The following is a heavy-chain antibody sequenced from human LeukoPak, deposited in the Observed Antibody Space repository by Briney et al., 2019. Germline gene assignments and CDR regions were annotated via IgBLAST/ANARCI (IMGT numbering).Heavy chain of an antibody. CDR2: IYPGDSDT. CDR3: ARRLKGFNRVFVY. J-gene: IGHJ4*02. V-gene: IGHV5-51*01. CDR1: GSTFNDYW. D-gene: IGHD3-10*01. Sequence: GESLKISCKGSGSTFNDYWIGWVRQMPGKGLVWMGIIYPGDSDTRYTPSFQGQVTISADKSISTAYLQWSSLNASDTSMYYCARRLKGFNRVFVYWGQGTLVTVSS.